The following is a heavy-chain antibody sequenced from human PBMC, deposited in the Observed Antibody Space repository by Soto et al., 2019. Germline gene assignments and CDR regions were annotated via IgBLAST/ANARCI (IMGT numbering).Heavy chain of an antibody. CDR2: IKQDGSVK. J-gene: IGHJ6*02. V-gene: IGHV3-7*01. CDR1: GSTFSNYW. CDR3: ARESVAGHYYYGMDV. D-gene: IGHD6-19*01. Sequence: LRLSCAPSGSTFSNYWMSWVRQAPGQGLEWVASIKQDGSVKHYVDSVKGRFTISRDNVENSLYLQMNSLRDEDTAVYYCARESVAGHYYYGMDVWGQGTTVTVSS.